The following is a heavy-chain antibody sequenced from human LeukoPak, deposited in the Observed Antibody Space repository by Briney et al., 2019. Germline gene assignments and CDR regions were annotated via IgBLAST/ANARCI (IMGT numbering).Heavy chain of an antibody. CDR3: AKEWDNDAFDI. V-gene: IGHV3-30*18. Sequence: SLRLSCAASGFTFSSYGMHWVRQAPGKGLEWVAVISYDGSNKYYADSVKGRFTISRDNSKNTLYLQMNSLRAEDTAVYYCAKEWDNDAFDIWGQGTMVTVSS. D-gene: IGHD1-26*01. CDR2: ISYDGSNK. J-gene: IGHJ3*02. CDR1: GFTFSSYG.